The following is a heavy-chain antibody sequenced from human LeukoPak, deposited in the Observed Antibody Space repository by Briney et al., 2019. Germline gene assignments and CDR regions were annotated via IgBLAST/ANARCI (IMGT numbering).Heavy chain of an antibody. CDR1: GFTFGDYA. J-gene: IGHJ4*02. CDR2: IRSKAYGGTT. CDR3: TSCSSISCYTFDFDY. V-gene: IGHV3-49*04. Sequence: SLRLSCTASGFTFGDYAMSWVRQAPGKGLEWVGFIRSKAYGGTTEYAASVKGRSTISRDDSKSIAYLQMNSLKTEDTAVYYCTSCSSISCYTFDFDYWGQGTLVTVSS. D-gene: IGHD2-2*02.